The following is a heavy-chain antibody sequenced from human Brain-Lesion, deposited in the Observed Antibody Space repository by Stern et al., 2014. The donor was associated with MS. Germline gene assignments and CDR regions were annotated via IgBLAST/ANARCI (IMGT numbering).Heavy chain of an antibody. CDR1: GFTFSSYD. CDR2: KSYDGSNK. J-gene: IGHJ4*02. D-gene: IGHD3-3*01. CDR3: AKNPGGFTID. Sequence: VQLVESGGGVVQPGRSRRLSCAASGFTFSSYDLHWVRQGPGQGLEWVASKSYDGSNKYYADSVKGRFTISRDNSKNTLFLQMNSLRTEDTAVYYCAKNPGGFTIDWGQGTLVTVSS. V-gene: IGHV3-30*18.